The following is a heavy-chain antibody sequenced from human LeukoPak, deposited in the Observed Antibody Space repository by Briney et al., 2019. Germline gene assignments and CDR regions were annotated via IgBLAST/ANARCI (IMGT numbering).Heavy chain of an antibody. CDR2: IFHSGIT. J-gene: IGHJ4*02. V-gene: IGHV4-38-2*01. CDR1: GYSISSGYY. Sequence: SETLSLTCVVSGYSISSGYYWGWIRQPPGKGLEWIGSIFHSGITYYIPSLKSRVTISVDTSKNQFSLKLSSVTAADTAVYYCARVRSRSLDYWGQGTLVTASS. CDR3: ARVRSRSLDY.